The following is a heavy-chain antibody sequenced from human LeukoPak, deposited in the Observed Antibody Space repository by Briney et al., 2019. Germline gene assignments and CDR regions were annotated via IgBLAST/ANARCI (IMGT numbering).Heavy chain of an antibody. V-gene: IGHV1-2*06. CDR1: GYTFTGYY. CDR2: INPNSGGT. D-gene: IGHD3-16*02. J-gene: IGHJ4*02. CDR3: ARVDVWGSYRRFDY. Sequence: SVKVSCKASGYTFTGYYMHWVRQAPGQGLEWMGRINPNSGGTNYAQKFQGRVTMTRDTSISTAYMELSRLRSDDTAVYYCARVDVWGSYRRFDYWGQGTLVTVSS.